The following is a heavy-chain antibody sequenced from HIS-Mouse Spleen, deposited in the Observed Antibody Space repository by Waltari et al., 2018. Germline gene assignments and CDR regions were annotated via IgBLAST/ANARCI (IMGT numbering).Heavy chain of an antibody. J-gene: IGHJ2*01. D-gene: IGHD6-13*01. Sequence: QLQLPESGPGLVKPSETLSLTCTVSGGSISSCSYYWGWIRQPPGKGLEWIGSIYYSGSTYYNPSLKSRVTISVDTSKIQFSLKLSSVTAADTAVYYCAREIPYSSSWYDWYFDLWGRGTLVTVSS. CDR3: AREIPYSSSWYDWYFDL. CDR1: GGSISSCSYY. CDR2: IYYSGST. V-gene: IGHV4-39*07.